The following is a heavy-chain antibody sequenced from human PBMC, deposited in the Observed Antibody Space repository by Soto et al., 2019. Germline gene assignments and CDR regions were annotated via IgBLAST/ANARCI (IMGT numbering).Heavy chain of an antibody. CDR3: AGSVAFDF. J-gene: IGHJ4*02. Sequence: EVQLVESGGGLVQSGGSLRLACAASGFSFSRYEMHWVRQAPGKGLEWVAYVSGSGNMMSYADSVRGRFTISRDNAKNSLYLQMNSLRGDDTAVYYCAGSVAFDFWGQGTLVTVSS. V-gene: IGHV3-48*03. CDR1: GFSFSRYE. CDR2: VSGSGNMM.